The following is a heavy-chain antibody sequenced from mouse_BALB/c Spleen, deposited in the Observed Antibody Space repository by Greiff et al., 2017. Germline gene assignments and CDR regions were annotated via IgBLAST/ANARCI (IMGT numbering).Heavy chain of an antibody. CDR2: IWTGGGT. CDR1: GFSLTSYD. J-gene: IGHJ4*01. V-gene: IGHV2-9-2*01. D-gene: IGHD2-3*01. Sequence: VQVVESGPGLVAPSQSLSITCTVSGFSLTSYDISWIRQPPGKGLEWLGVIWTGGGTNYNSAFMSRLSISKDNSKSQVFLKMNSLQTDDTAIYYCVRDSMRKDAMDYWGQGTSVTVSS. CDR3: VRDSMRKDAMDY.